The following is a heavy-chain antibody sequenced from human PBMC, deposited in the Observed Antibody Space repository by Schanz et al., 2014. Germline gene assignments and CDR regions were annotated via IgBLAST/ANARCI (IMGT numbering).Heavy chain of an antibody. D-gene: IGHD3-22*01. V-gene: IGHV3-48*04. Sequence: QLVGSGGGLIQPGGSLRLSCTASGFAFSSYSMNWVRQAPGKGLEWVSCTNGDGTNAKYADSVKGRFTISRDNAKKTLSLQMISLRAEDTAVYYCAKDPSHGDYDYYFDYWGQGTLVTVSS. CDR3: AKDPSHGDYDYYFDY. CDR2: TNGDGTNA. J-gene: IGHJ4*02. CDR1: GFAFSSYS.